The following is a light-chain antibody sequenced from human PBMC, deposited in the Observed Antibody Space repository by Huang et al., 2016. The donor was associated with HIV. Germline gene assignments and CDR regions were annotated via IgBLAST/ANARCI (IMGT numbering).Light chain of an antibody. Sequence: VMTQSPATLSVSPGERVTLSCRASQTVIRNLAWYQQRPGQPPRLLVYGASVRAARGPDRFSGSGSGTDFTLTITSLQSEDFAIYYCQQYNRWPPLTFGGGTKVETK. V-gene: IGKV3-15*01. CDR2: GAS. J-gene: IGKJ4*01. CDR1: QTVIRN. CDR3: QQYNRWPPLT.